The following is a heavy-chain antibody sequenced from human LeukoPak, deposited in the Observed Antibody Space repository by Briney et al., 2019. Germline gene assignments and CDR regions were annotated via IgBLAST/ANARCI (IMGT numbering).Heavy chain of an antibody. D-gene: IGHD3-10*01. V-gene: IGHV3-7*01. J-gene: IGHJ3*02. CDR3: ASALLLWFGESRGAFDI. CDR2: INEDGSEK. CDR1: GFTFSSYL. Sequence: GGSLRLSCAASGFTFSSYLMSWVRQAPGKGREGVAHINEDGSEKYYVDSVKGRFTISRDNAKNSLYLQMNSLRAEDTAVYYCASALLLWFGESRGAFDIWGQGTMVTVSS.